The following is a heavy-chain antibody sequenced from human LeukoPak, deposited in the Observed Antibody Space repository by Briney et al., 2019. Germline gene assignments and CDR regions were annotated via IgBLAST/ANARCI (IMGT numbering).Heavy chain of an antibody. V-gene: IGHV3-74*01. CDR1: GFTFSSNW. D-gene: IGHD2-21*02. CDR3: ARGGTAMTSLDYMDV. J-gene: IGHJ6*03. Sequence: GGSLRLSCAASGFTFSSNWMHWVRQAPGKGLVWVSRLSSDGMTITYADFVKGRFTISRDNAKNMLFLQMDSLRAEDTAVYFCARGGTAMTSLDYMDVWGKGTTVTVSS. CDR2: LSSDGMTI.